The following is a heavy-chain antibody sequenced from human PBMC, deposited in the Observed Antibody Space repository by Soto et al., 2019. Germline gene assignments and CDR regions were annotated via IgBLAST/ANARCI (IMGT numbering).Heavy chain of an antibody. J-gene: IGHJ6*02. CDR1: GGTFSNDA. CDR2: IIPIFGTT. V-gene: IGHV1-69*01. Sequence: QGQLVQAGAEVKKPGSSVRISCRASGGTFSNDAVSWVRQAPGQGLQWMGAIIPIFGTTYHAQKFQGRLTITAYESTATAYMELRSVTSEDAAVYYCATGLRTGNYGMDVWGQGTAVTVSS. CDR3: ATGLRTGNYGMDV. D-gene: IGHD3-10*01.